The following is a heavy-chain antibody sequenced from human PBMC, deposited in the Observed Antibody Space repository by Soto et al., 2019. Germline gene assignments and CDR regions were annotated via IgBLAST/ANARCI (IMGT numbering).Heavy chain of an antibody. CDR1: WFTFSGSA. Sequence: QPVGSLRLSCAASWFTFSGSAMHWVRQASGKGLEWVGRIRSKANSYATAYAASVKGRFTISRDDSKNTAYLQMNSLKTEDTAVYYCTRQRLYYYGSGSYYAPHYYYGMDVWGQGTTVTVSS. J-gene: IGHJ6*02. CDR3: TRQRLYYYGSGSYYAPHYYYGMDV. CDR2: IRSKANSYAT. D-gene: IGHD3-10*01. V-gene: IGHV3-73*01.